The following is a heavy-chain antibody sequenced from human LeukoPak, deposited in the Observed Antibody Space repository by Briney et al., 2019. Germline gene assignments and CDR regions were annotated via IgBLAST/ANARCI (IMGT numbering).Heavy chain of an antibody. CDR3: AKDRQEVLYCFDY. V-gene: IGHV3-23*01. D-gene: IGHD4/OR15-4a*01. CDR1: GFIFSSYA. J-gene: IGHJ4*02. CDR2: ISGSGGST. Sequence: GGSLRLSCAASGFIFSSYAMSWVRQAPGKGLEWVSAISGSGGSTYYADSVKGRFTISRDNSKNTLYLQMNSLRAEDTAVYYCAKDRQEVLYCFDYWGQGTLVTVSS.